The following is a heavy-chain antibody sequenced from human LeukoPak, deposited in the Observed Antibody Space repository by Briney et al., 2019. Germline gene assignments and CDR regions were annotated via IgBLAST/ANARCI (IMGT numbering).Heavy chain of an antibody. V-gene: IGHV3-72*01. D-gene: IGHD3-16*01. J-gene: IGHJ3*02. CDR1: GFTFNDYI. CDR3: TRDGGGGDNSAFDS. CDR2: INRGTNRYTT. Sequence: GGSLTLSCAASGFTFNDYILDWVRQAPGKELGWIGRINRGTNRYTTEYAASVKGRFIISRDDSKNSLYLHMNSLQTEDTAVYYCTRDGGGGDNSAFDSWRQGTMVTVSS.